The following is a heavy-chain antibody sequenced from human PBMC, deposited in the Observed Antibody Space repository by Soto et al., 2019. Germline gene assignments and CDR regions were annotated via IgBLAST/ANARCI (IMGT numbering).Heavy chain of an antibody. Sequence: ASVKVSCKASGYTFTSYYMHWVRQAPGQGLEWMGIINPSGGSTSYAQKFQGRVTMTRDTSTSTVYMELSSLRSEDTAVYYCARDGRYSYGSPRYGMDVCGQGTTVTVSS. CDR2: INPSGGST. CDR1: GYTFTSYY. V-gene: IGHV1-46*01. J-gene: IGHJ6*02. D-gene: IGHD5-18*01. CDR3: ARDGRYSYGSPRYGMDV.